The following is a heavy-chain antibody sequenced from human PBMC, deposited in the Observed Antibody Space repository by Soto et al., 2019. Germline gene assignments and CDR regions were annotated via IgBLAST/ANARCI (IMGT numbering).Heavy chain of an antibody. CDR3: AHLVVAGLTYYFDY. CDR2: IYWDDDK. CDR1: GFSLSTSAVG. Sequence: QITLKESGPTLVKPTQTLTLTCTFSGFSLSTSAVGVGWIRQPPGKALEWLAFIYWDDDKRYSPSLKSSLTLXXXTXENQVVLAMTNMDPVDTATYYCAHLVVAGLTYYFDYWGQGTLVTVSS. J-gene: IGHJ4*02. V-gene: IGHV2-5*02. D-gene: IGHD2-15*01.